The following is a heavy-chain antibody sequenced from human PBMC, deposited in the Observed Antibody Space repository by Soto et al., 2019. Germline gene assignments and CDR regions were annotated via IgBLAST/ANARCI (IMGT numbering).Heavy chain of an antibody. CDR1: GFSISNARMG. J-gene: IGHJ4*02. V-gene: IGHV2-26*01. CDR3: ARIKWRGDYSNYEFGY. D-gene: IGHD4-4*01. Sequence: QVTLKESGPVLVKPTETLTLTCTVSGFSISNARMGVSWIRQPPGKALEWLAHIFSNDEKSYSTSLKSRLTISKDTSKSQVVLTMTNIDPVDTATYYCARIKWRGDYSNYEFGYWGQGTLVTVSS. CDR2: IFSNDEK.